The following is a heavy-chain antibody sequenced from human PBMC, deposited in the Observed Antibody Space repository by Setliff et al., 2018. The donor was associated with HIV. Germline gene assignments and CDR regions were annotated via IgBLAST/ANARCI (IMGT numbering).Heavy chain of an antibody. CDR1: GGSISSSNYY. CDR3: AIYSTPGPSCIFDY. J-gene: IGHJ4*02. V-gene: IGHV4-39*07. D-gene: IGHD2-21*01. Sequence: KPSETLSLTCTVSGGSISSSNYYWGWIRQPPGKGLEWIGSIYHSGSTYYNPSLKSRVTISVDTSKNQFSLKLSSVTAADTAVYYCAIYSTPGPSCIFDYWGPGALVTVSS. CDR2: IYHSGST.